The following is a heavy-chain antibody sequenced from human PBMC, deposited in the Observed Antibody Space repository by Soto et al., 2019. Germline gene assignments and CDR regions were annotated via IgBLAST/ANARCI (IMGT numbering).Heavy chain of an antibody. CDR2: IHYSGST. CDR1: DESFSSYY. CDR3: ARGGHNSGWYLAH. Sequence: QVQLQQWGAGLLKPSETLSLTCAVYDESFSSYYWSWIRQPPGKGLEWIGEIHYSGSTNYTPSLKSRVTISVEKSKNQFSLRLSSVIAADTAVYFCARGGHNSGWYLAHCGQGTLVTVSS. D-gene: IGHD6-19*01. V-gene: IGHV4-34*01. J-gene: IGHJ4*02.